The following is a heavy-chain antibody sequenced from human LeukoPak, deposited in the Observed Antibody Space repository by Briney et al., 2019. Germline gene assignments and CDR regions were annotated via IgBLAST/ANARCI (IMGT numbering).Heavy chain of an antibody. CDR1: GYSFTYYW. V-gene: IGHV5-51*01. D-gene: IGHD1-7*01. J-gene: IGHJ4*02. CDR3: VTLGSWNYYY. Sequence: GEPLKISCKGSGYSFTYYWVAWVRQVPGKGLGGMGIIFPGDSDTRYSPSFQGQVIISADKSITNPYLQWSSLRASDSAMYYCVTLGSWNYYYWGQGTLVTVSS. CDR2: IFPGDSDT.